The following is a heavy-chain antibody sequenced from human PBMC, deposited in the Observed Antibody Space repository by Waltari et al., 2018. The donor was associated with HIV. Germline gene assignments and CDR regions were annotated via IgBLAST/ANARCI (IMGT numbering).Heavy chain of an antibody. CDR3: ARRAVRGGNWFDP. J-gene: IGHJ5*02. V-gene: IGHV5-51*03. CDR2: IYPGDSDT. D-gene: IGHD3-10*01. CDR1: GYCFTSYG. Sequence: APLLQPGTAVKKPGESLKTSRKGSGYCFTSYGIGWVRQMPGKGLEWMGIIYPGDSDTRYSPSFQGQVTISADKSISTAYLQWSSLKASDTAMYYCARRAVRGGNWFDPWGQGILVTVSS.